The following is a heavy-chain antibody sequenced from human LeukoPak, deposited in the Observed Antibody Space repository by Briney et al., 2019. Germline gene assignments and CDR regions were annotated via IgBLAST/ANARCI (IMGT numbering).Heavy chain of an antibody. D-gene: IGHD7-27*01. CDR2: INSDGSST. CDR1: GFTFSSYW. V-gene: IGHV3-74*01. CDR3: ARDRANWGPERYFDL. J-gene: IGHJ2*01. Sequence: GGSPRLSCAASGFTFSSYWMHWVRQAPGKGLVWVSRINSDGSSTSYADSVKGRFTISRDNAKNTLYLQMDSLRAEDTAVYYCARDRANWGPERYFDLWGRGTLVTVSS.